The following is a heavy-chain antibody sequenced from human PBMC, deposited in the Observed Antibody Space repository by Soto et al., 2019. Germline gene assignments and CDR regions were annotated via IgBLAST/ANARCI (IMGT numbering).Heavy chain of an antibody. Sequence: GGSLRLSCAAPGFTFSSYAMHWVRQAPGKGLEWVAVISYDGSNKYYADSVKGRFTISRDNSKNTLYLQMNSLRAEDTAVYYCAMTVVVTDYGMDVWGQGTTVTVSS. V-gene: IGHV3-30-3*01. D-gene: IGHD2-21*02. CDR2: ISYDGSNK. CDR3: AMTVVVTDYGMDV. J-gene: IGHJ6*02. CDR1: GFTFSSYA.